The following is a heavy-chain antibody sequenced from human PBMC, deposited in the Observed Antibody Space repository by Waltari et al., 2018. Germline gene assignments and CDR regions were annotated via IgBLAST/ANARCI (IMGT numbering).Heavy chain of an antibody. CDR2: IYTGVDT. Sequence: EVQLVESGGGLIQPGGSLRLSCAVSGFTVSTNYMSWVRQAPGKGLEWVSVIYTGVDTYYADSVKGRFSIVRDNSKNTLYLQMNSLRVEDTAIYYCARGWIGTTSLGHDGMDVWGQGTTVTVSS. J-gene: IGHJ6*02. CDR3: ARGWIGTTSLGHDGMDV. V-gene: IGHV3-53*01. D-gene: IGHD4-17*01. CDR1: GFTVSTNY.